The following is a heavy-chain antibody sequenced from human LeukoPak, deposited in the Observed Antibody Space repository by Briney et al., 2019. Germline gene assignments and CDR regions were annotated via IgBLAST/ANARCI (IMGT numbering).Heavy chain of an antibody. D-gene: IGHD3-22*01. J-gene: IGHJ4*02. V-gene: IGHV1-2*02. CDR3: ARDLTYYYDSSGYYLYY. CDR1: GYTFTGYY. Sequence: ASVKVSCKAFGYTFTGYYMHWVRQAPGQGLEWMGWINPNSGGTNYAQKFQGRVTMTRDTSISTAYMELSRLRSDNTAVYYCARDLTYYYDSSGYYLYYWGQGTLVTVSS. CDR2: INPNSGGT.